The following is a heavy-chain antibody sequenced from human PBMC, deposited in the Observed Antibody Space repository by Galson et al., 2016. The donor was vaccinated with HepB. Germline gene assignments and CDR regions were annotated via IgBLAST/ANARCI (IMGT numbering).Heavy chain of an antibody. J-gene: IGHJ4*02. CDR1: GDSVSSGSFY. D-gene: IGHD3-9*01. Sequence: ETLSLTCTVSGDSVSSGSFYWNWIRQPPGKGLEWIGCLFHSGSTNYNLSLESRVTISLDTSKNQFSLKLSSVTAADTAVFYCARGLQYFDWLIGGIDYWGQGILVTVSS. CDR3: ARGLQYFDWLIGGIDY. CDR2: LFHSGST. V-gene: IGHV4-61*01.